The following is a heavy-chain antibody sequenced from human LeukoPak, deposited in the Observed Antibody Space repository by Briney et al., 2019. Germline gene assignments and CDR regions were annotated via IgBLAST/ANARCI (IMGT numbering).Heavy chain of an antibody. CDR2: IKQDGSEK. Sequence: GGSLRLSCAASGFTFSDYWMSWVRQAPGKGLEWVANIKQDGSEKYYVDSVKGRFTISRDNAKNSLYLQMSSLRAEDTAVYYCARDDILTGYYPLYGRDYWGQGTLVTVSS. CDR1: GFTFSDYW. D-gene: IGHD3-9*01. J-gene: IGHJ4*02. CDR3: ARDDILTGYYPLYGRDY. V-gene: IGHV3-7*01.